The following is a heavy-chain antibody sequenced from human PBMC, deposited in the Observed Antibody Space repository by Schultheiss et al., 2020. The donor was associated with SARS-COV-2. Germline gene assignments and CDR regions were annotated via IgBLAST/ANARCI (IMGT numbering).Heavy chain of an antibody. CDR1: GFTFSSYW. Sequence: GGSLRLSCAASGFTFSSYWMSWVRQAPGKGLEWVANIKQDGSEKYYVDSVKGRFTISRDNAKNSLYLQMNSLKTEDTAVYYCASAPPGIRAFDIWGQGTMVTVSS. J-gene: IGHJ3*02. D-gene: IGHD3-10*01. CDR3: ASAPPGIRAFDI. CDR2: IKQDGSEK. V-gene: IGHV3-7*03.